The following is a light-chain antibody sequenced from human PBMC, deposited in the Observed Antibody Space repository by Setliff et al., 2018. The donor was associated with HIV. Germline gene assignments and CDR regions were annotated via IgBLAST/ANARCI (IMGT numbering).Light chain of an antibody. CDR2: EVS. V-gene: IGLV2-8*01. CDR3: SSYAGSSNFVI. CDR1: SSDVGGYNS. Sequence: QSALTQPPSASGSPGQSVTISCTGTSSDVGGYNSVSWYQQHPGKAPKVMIYEVSKRPSGVPDRFSGSKSGNTASLTVSGLQADDEADYYCSSYAGSSNFVIFGGGTKSPS. J-gene: IGLJ2*01.